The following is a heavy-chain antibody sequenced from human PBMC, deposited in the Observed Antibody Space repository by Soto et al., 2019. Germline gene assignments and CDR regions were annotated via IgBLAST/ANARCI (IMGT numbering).Heavy chain of an antibody. CDR1: GFTFSSCG. CDR2: ITDSGTGT. D-gene: IGHD6-13*01. V-gene: IGHV3-23*04. CDR3: AKGLINGRWYAAD. J-gene: IGHJ4*02. Sequence: EVHLVESGGGLVQPGGSLRLSCGASGFTFSSCGMSWVRQAPGKGLEWVACITDSGTGTYYADSVKGRFTISRDNSKNTMYLQMNNLSAEDTGVYYCAKGLINGRWYAADWGQGTLVTVSS.